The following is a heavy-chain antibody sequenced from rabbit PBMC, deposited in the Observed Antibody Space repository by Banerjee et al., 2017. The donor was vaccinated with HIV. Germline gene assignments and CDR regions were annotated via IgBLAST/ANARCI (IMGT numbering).Heavy chain of an antibody. V-gene: IGHV1S47*01. CDR1: GFDFSGYG. J-gene: IGHJ4*01. Sequence: QEQLVESGGGLVKPEGSLTLTCKASGFDFSGYGINWVRQAPGKGLEWIACIDTSGGSTWYANWVNGRFTISLDNAQNTVFLRMTSLTAADTATYFCARSDTANSYWEFDLWGPGTLVTVS. CDR3: ARSDTANSYWEFDL. D-gene: IGHD8-1*01. CDR2: IDTSGGST.